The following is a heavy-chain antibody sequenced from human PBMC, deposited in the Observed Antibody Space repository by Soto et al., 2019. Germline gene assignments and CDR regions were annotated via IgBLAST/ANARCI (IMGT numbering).Heavy chain of an antibody. D-gene: IGHD3-3*01. CDR2: IRSKTDGGTT. J-gene: IGHJ4*02. CDR3: TTDRFLVLPD. V-gene: IGHV3-15*01. CDR1: GFIFSNAW. Sequence: GGSLRLSCAASGFIFSNAWMNWVRQSPGKGLEWVGRIRSKTDGGTTDYAAPVRGRFTISRDDSKTTLHLQLNSLKTEDTAVYYCTTDRFLVLPDWGLGTLVTVSS.